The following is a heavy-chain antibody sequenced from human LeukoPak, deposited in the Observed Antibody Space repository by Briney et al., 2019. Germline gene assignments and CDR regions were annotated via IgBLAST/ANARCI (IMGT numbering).Heavy chain of an antibody. V-gene: IGHV5-51*01. CDR3: ARSLVAPYYDSWGPNDY. Sequence: GESLKISCKGSGYSFTSYWIGWVRQMPGKGLEWMGIIYPGDSDTRYSPSFQGQVTISADKSISTAYLQWSSLKASDTAMYYCARSLVAPYYDSWGPNDYWGQGTLVTVSS. J-gene: IGHJ4*02. CDR2: IYPGDSDT. CDR1: GYSFTSYW. D-gene: IGHD3-22*01.